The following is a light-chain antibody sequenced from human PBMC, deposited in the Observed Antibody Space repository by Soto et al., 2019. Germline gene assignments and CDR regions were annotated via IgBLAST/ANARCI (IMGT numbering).Light chain of an antibody. CDR1: QSISIL. CDR3: QHNNDFSWT. Sequence: DIHLTQSPSTLSASVGDRVTITCRASQSISILLAWYQQKPGKAPNLLIYATSTLATGVSSRFSGSGSGTEFTLTISSLQPDESATYYCQHNNDFSWTFGQGPKVEIK. J-gene: IGKJ1*01. V-gene: IGKV1-5*03. CDR2: ATS.